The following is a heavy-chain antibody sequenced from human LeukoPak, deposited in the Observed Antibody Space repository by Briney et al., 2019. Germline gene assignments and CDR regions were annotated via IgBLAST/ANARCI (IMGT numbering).Heavy chain of an antibody. CDR2: IYPGDSDT. CDR3: ARFYCSSTSCPSNGMDV. V-gene: IGHV5-51*01. Sequence: ESLKISCKGSGYSFTSYWIGWVRQMPGKGLEWMGIIYPGDSDTRYSPSFQGQVTISADKSISTAYLQWSSLKASDTAMYYCARFYCSSTSCPSNGMDVWGQGTTVTVSS. CDR1: GYSFTSYW. J-gene: IGHJ6*02. D-gene: IGHD2-2*01.